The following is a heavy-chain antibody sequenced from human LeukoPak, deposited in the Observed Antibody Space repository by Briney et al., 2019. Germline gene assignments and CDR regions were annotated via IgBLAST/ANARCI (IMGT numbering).Heavy chain of an antibody. J-gene: IGHJ6*03. CDR1: GYTFTGYY. CDR2: INPNSGGT. V-gene: IGHV1-2*02. D-gene: IGHD3-22*01. CDR3: ASVFPYYYDPERHYYYMDV. Sequence: ASVKVSCKASGYTFTGYYMHWVRQAPGQGLEWMGWINPNSGGTNYAQKFQGRVTMTRDTSISTAYMELSRLRSDDTAVYYCASVFPYYYDPERHYYYMDVWGKGTTVTVSS.